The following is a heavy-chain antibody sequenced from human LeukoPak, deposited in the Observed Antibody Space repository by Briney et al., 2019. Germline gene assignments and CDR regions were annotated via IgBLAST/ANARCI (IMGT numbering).Heavy chain of an antibody. CDR3: AKLSHSSGDDY. J-gene: IGHJ4*02. V-gene: IGHV3-30*18. D-gene: IGHD3-22*01. CDR2: ISYDGSTK. CDR1: GFTFTNSG. Sequence: GGSLRLSCAASGFTFTNSGMHWVRQAPGKGLEWVAVISYDGSTKYYGEFVKGRFSISRDNSRKTLSLQMDSLRPEDTAVYYCAKLSHSSGDDYWGQGTLVTVSS.